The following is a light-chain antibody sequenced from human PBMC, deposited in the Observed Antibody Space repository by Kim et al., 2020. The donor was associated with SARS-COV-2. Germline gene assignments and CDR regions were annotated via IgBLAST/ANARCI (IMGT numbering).Light chain of an antibody. J-gene: IGKJ2*01. CDR3: QQRSNWPPEYT. Sequence: SPGESATLSCRASQSVSSYLAWYQQKPGQAPRLLIYDASNRATGIPARFSGSGSGTDFTLTISSLAPEDFAVYYCQQRSNWPPEYTFGQGTKLEI. V-gene: IGKV3-11*01. CDR1: QSVSSY. CDR2: DAS.